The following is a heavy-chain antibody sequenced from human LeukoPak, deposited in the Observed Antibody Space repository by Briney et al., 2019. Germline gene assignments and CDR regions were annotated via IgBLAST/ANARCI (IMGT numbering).Heavy chain of an antibody. CDR2: IRSKANSYAT. J-gene: IGHJ4*02. Sequence: GGSLRLSCAASGSTFSGSAMHWVRQASGKGLEWVGRIRSKANSYATAYAASVKGRFTISRDNAKNTLYLQMNSLRADDTAVYYCASPMYYYDSTRFGYWGQGTLVTVSS. V-gene: IGHV3-73*01. D-gene: IGHD3-22*01. CDR1: GSTFSGSA. CDR3: ASPMYYYDSTRFGY.